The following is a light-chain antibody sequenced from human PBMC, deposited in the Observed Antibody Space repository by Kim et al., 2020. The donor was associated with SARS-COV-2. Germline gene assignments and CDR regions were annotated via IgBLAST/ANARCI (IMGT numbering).Light chain of an antibody. CDR1: SSDVGSYNV. CDR2: EGS. V-gene: IGLV2-23*01. CDR3: CSYAGSSTYV. Sequence: QSALTQPASVSGSPGQSITISCTGTSSDVGSYNVVSWYQQHPGKAPKLMIYEGSKRPSGVSNRFSGSKSGNTASLTISGLQAEDEADYYCCSYAGSSTYVFGTGTKV. J-gene: IGLJ1*01.